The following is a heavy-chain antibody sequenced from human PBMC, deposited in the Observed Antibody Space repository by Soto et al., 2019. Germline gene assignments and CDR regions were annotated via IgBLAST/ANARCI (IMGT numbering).Heavy chain of an antibody. V-gene: IGHV1-2*02. J-gene: IGHJ4*02. CDR2: INPNSGGT. CDR1: GYTFTGYY. Sequence: QVQLVQSGAEVKKPGASVKVSCKASGYTFTGYYMHWVRQAPGQGLEWMGWINPNSGGTNYAQKFQGRVTMTRDTSISTAYMELSSLRSEDTAVYYCARGGYSSSWYFRLFNYWGQGTLVTVSS. D-gene: IGHD6-13*01. CDR3: ARGGYSSSWYFRLFNY.